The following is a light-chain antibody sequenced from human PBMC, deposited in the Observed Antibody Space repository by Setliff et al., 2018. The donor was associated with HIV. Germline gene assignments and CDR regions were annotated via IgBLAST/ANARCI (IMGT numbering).Light chain of an antibody. CDR1: TGAVTSGHY. CDR3: MLSYSHAFLM. J-gene: IGLJ3*02. Sequence: QAVVTQEPSLTVSPGGTVTLTCGSSTGAVTSGHYPYWFQQKPGQAPRTLIYDTNNKHSWTPARFSGSLLGGKAALTLSGAQPEDEADYYCMLSYSHAFLMFGGGTK. CDR2: DTN. V-gene: IGLV7-46*01.